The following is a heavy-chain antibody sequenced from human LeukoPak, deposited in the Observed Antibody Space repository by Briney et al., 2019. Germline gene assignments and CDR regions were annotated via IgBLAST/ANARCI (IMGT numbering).Heavy chain of an antibody. Sequence: TGRSLRLSCAASGFTFSSYAMHWVRQAPGKGLEWVAVISYDGSNKYYADSVKGRFTISRDNSKNTLYLQMNSLRAEDTAVYYCARDLWRGGRSPTQTALDYWGQGTLVTVSS. V-gene: IGHV3-30*04. CDR3: ARDLWRGGRSPTQTALDY. D-gene: IGHD2-15*01. CDR2: ISYDGSNK. CDR1: GFTFSSYA. J-gene: IGHJ4*02.